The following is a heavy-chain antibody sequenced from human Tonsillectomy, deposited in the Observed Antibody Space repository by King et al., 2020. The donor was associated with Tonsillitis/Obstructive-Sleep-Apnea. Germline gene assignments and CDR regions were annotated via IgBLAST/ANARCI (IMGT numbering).Heavy chain of an antibody. V-gene: IGHV4-34*01. CDR1: GGSFSGYY. CDR3: ARVPPCSSTSCFLNYYYYYGMDV. Sequence: VQLQQWGAGLLKPSETLSLTCAVYGGSFSGYYWSWIRQPPGKGLEWIGEINHSGSTNYNPSLKSRVTISVDTSKNQFSLKLSSVTAADTAVYYCARVPPCSSTSCFLNYYYYYGMDVWGQGTTVTVSS. CDR2: INHSGST. D-gene: IGHD2-2*01. J-gene: IGHJ6*02.